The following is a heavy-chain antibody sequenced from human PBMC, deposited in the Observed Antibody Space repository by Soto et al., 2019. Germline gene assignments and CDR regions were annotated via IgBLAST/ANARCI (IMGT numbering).Heavy chain of an antibody. Sequence: AVKATCKASGNTFTGSYIHWGRQAPGQGLEWMGGIIPIFGTANYAQKFQGRVTITADESTSTAYMELSSLRSEDTAVYYCARGLRTVAVSMEDYYYCMYVWG. J-gene: IGHJ6*02. CDR1: GNTFTGSY. V-gene: IGHV1-69*13. CDR2: IIPIFGTA. D-gene: IGHD6-19*01. CDR3: ARGLRTVAVSMEDYYYCMYV.